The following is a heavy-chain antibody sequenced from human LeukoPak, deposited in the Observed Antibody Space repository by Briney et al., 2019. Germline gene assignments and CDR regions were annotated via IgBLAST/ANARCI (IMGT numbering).Heavy chain of an antibody. J-gene: IGHJ6*03. CDR3: AIGRGRSYPHYYMDV. Sequence: GGSLRLSCAASGFTFSSYGMHWVRQAPGKGLEWVAFIRYDGSDKYYADSVKGRFTISRDNSKNTLYLQMNSLRAEDTAVYYCAIGRGRSYPHYYMDVWGKGTTVTVSS. CDR2: IRYDGSDK. D-gene: IGHD1-26*01. CDR1: GFTFSSYG. V-gene: IGHV3-30*02.